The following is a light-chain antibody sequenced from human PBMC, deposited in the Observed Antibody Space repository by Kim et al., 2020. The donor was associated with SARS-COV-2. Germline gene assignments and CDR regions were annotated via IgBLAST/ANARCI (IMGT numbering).Light chain of an antibody. CDR1: QDISHY. J-gene: IGKJ1*01. CDR3: QSYNSAPWT. Sequence: DIQMTQSPSSLSASVGDRVTITCRASQDISHYLVWFQHKPGKAPKLLIYAASALHSEVPSRFSGSGAGTDFTLTISSLQPEDVATYYCQSYNSAPWTFGQGTKVDIK. V-gene: IGKV1-27*01. CDR2: AAS.